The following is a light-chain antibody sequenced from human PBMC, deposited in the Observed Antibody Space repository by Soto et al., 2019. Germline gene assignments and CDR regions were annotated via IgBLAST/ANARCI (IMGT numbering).Light chain of an antibody. CDR2: EVS. Sequence: QSALTQPASLSGSPGQSITISCTGTSSDVGAYNYVSWYQQSPGKAPKLMIYEVSKRPSGISARFSGSKSGNTASLTISGLQAEDEADYYCSSYTSSSTLTFGGGTQLTVL. V-gene: IGLV2-14*01. CDR1: SSDVGAYNY. J-gene: IGLJ2*01. CDR3: SSYTSSSTLT.